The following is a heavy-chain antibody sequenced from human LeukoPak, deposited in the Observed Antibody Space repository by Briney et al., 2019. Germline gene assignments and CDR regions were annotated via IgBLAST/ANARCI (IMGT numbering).Heavy chain of an antibody. CDR3: ARDRVTTGYYYSYYYMDV. Sequence: EGSLRLSCAASGFTFSSYWISWVRQAPGKGLEWVANIKEDGSEKYYVDSVKGRFTIPRDNAKNSLYLQMNSLRAEDTAVYYCARDRVTTGYYYSYYYMDVWGKGTTVTVSS. CDR1: GFTFSSYW. J-gene: IGHJ6*03. V-gene: IGHV3-7*01. D-gene: IGHD4-11*01. CDR2: IKEDGSEK.